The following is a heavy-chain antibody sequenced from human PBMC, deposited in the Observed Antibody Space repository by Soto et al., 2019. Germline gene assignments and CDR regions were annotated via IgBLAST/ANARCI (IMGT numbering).Heavy chain of an antibody. D-gene: IGHD3-3*01. CDR3: ARARRITIFGVVTGHYGMDV. CDR1: GGTFSSYA. V-gene: IGHV1-69*06. Sequence: SVKVSFKASGGTFSSYAISWVRQAPGQGLEWMGGIIPIFGTANYAQKFQGRVTITADKSTSTAYMELSSLRSEDTAVYYCARARRITIFGVVTGHYGMDVWGQGTTVTVSS. CDR2: IIPIFGTA. J-gene: IGHJ6*02.